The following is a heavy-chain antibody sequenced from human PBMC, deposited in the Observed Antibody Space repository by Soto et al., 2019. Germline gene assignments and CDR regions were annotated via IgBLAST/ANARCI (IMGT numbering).Heavy chain of an antibody. D-gene: IGHD1-26*01. CDR3: VRPQREFSGELVFDY. V-gene: IGHV4-38-2*01. Sequence: SETLSLTCAVSGYSISSGYYWGWIRQPPGKGLEWIGSIYHSGSTYYNPSLKSRVTISVDTSKNQFSLKLSSVTAADTAVYYCVRPQREFSGELVFDYWGQGTLVTVSS. CDR2: IYHSGST. CDR1: GYSISSGYY. J-gene: IGHJ4*02.